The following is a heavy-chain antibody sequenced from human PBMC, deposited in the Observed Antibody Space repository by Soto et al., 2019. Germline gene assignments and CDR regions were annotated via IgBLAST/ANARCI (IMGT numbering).Heavy chain of an antibody. CDR1: GFIVSSNQ. D-gene: IGHD3-3*01. J-gene: IGHJ4*02. V-gene: IGHV3-53*01. CDR3: VRGPSDHKLRLVEWPYGDY. Sequence: EVQLVESGGGLIQPGGSLRLSCVASGFIVSSNQMSWVRQAPGKGLEWVSVIYSGHTTYYADSVEGRFTISRDDSKNTLYLQMSSLRVEDTAVYYCVRGPSDHKLRLVEWPYGDYWGQGALVTVSS. CDR2: IYSGHTT.